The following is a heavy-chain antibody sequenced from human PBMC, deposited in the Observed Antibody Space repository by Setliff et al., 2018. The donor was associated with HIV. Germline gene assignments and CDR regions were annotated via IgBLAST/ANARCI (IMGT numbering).Heavy chain of an antibody. CDR2: IYHSGST. CDR3: ARDRGRGYDYPIQGYYFDY. Sequence: PSETLSLTCTVSYGSISSSNWWSWVRQPPGKGLEWIGEIYHSGSTNYNPSLKSRVTISVDTSKNHFSLKLTSVTAADTAVYYCARDRGRGYDYPIQGYYFDYWGQGTLVTVSS. J-gene: IGHJ4*02. V-gene: IGHV4-4*02. CDR1: YGSISSSNW. D-gene: IGHD5-12*01.